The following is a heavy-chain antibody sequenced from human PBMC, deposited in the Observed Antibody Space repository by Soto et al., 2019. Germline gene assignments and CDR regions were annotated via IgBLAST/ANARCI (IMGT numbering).Heavy chain of an antibody. D-gene: IGHD2-21*01. J-gene: IGHJ4*02. CDR1: GYSFTSYA. CDR3: GGGMLGCGGDCPGFDY. V-gene: IGHV1-3*01. CDR2: INAGNGNT. Sequence: QVQLVQSGAEVKKPGASVKVSCKASGYSFTSYAMHWVRQAPGQRLEWMGWINAGNGNTKYSQKFQGRVTITRDTSASTAYMELSSLRSEDTAVYYCGGGMLGCGGDCPGFDYWGQGTLVTVSS.